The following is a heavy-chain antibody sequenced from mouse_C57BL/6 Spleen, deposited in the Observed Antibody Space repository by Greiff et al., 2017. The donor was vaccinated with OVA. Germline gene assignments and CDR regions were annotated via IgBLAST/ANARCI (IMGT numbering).Heavy chain of an antibody. J-gene: IGHJ3*01. CDR3: ARSGSSFPWFAY. CDR2: IRNKANGYTT. D-gene: IGHD1-1*01. CDR1: GFTFTDYY. V-gene: IGHV7-3*01. Sequence: EVKVEESGGGLVQPGGSLSLSCAASGFTFTDYYMSWVRQPPGKALEWLGFIRNKANGYTTEYSASVKGRFTISRDNSQSILYLQMNALRAEDSATYYCARSGSSFPWFAYWGQVTLVTVSA.